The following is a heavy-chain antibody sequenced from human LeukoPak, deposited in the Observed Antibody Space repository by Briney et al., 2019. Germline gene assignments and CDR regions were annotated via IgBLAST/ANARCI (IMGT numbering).Heavy chain of an antibody. CDR2: IYNDGSTT. J-gene: IGHJ3*02. Sequence: GGSLRLSCAASGFMFSKSWMHWVRQVPGKGLVWVARIYNDGSTTNYADSVKGRFTVSRDNSKNTLYLQMNSLRAEDTAVYYCARGHHDAFDIWGQGTMVTVSS. CDR1: GFMFSKSW. V-gene: IGHV3-74*01. CDR3: ARGHHDAFDI.